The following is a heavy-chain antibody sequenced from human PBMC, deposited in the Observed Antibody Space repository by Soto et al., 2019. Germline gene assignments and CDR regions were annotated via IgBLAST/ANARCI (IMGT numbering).Heavy chain of an antibody. Sequence: PSQTLSLTCAISGDSVSSNSAAWNWIRQSPSRSLEWLGRTYYRSKWYNDYALSVKSRITINPDKSKNQFSLKLNSVTAADTAVYYCARAGEWELLTGYNWFDPWGQGTLVTVSS. J-gene: IGHJ5*02. D-gene: IGHD1-26*01. CDR3: ARAGEWELLTGYNWFDP. CDR2: TYYRSKWYN. CDR1: GDSVSSNSAA. V-gene: IGHV6-1*01.